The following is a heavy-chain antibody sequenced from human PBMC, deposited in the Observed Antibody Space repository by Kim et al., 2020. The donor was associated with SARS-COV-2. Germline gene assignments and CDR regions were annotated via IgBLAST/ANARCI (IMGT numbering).Heavy chain of an antibody. Sequence: GGSLRLSCGASGFTFGDYAMHWVRQGPGKGLEWVSGINWNSGRTDYADSVKGRFTISRDNAKNSLFMQLNSLGPEDTALYFCVRSAVARGLGVAMMLAFDMWGRGTMVTVSP. CDR3: VRSAVARGLGVAMMLAFDM. CDR2: INWNSGRT. V-gene: IGHV3-9*01. CDR1: GFTFGDYA. D-gene: IGHD3-3*01. J-gene: IGHJ3*02.